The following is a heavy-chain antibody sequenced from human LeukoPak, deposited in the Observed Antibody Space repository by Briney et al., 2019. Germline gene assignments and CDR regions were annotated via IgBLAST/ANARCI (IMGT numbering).Heavy chain of an antibody. J-gene: IGHJ4*02. V-gene: IGHV3-23*01. CDR2: ISGSGGYT. CDR1: GFPLRSYS. D-gene: IGHD5-12*01. Sequence: GVLRLSCAAPGFPLRSYSMSWVRQAPGKGLEWVSAISGSGGYTYYADSVKGRFTISRDSSKNTLYLQMNSLRAEDTAVYYCAKEYSGYDFDYWGQGTLVTVSS. CDR3: AKEYSGYDFDY.